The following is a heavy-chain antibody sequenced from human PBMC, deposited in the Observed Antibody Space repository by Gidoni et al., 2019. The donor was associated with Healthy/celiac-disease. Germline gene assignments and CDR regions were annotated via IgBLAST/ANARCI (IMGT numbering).Heavy chain of an antibody. J-gene: IGHJ6*02. D-gene: IGHD4-4*01. V-gene: IGHV3-49*05. CDR3: TRDSAVDYSNLWLDYYYYGMDV. CDR1: GFTFGDYA. CDR2: IRSKAYGGTT. Sequence: EVQLVESGGGLVKPGRSLRLSCTASGFTFGDYAMSWFRQAPGKGLEWVGFIRSKAYGGTTEYAASVKGRFTISRDDSKSIAYLQMNSLKTEDTAVYYCTRDSAVDYSNLWLDYYYYGMDVWGQGTTVTVSS.